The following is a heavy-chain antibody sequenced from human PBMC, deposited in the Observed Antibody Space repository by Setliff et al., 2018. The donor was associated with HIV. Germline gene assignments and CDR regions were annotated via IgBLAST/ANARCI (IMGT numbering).Heavy chain of an antibody. CDR3: AREIGDYYDSSGYYPPTDYYYGMDV. Sequence: ASVKVSCKASGYTFTSYDISWVRQAPGQGLEWMGWISAYNGNTNYAQKLQGRVTMTTDTSTSTAYMKLRSLRSDDTAVYYCAREIGDYYDSSGYYPPTDYYYGMDVWGQGTTVTAP. J-gene: IGHJ6*02. CDR1: GYTFTSYD. V-gene: IGHV1-18*01. CDR2: ISAYNGNT. D-gene: IGHD3-22*01.